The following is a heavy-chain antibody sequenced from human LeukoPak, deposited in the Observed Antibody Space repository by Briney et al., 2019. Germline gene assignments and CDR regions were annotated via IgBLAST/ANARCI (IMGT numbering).Heavy chain of an antibody. CDR3: ARGDCSSTSCSSTPKNWFDP. V-gene: IGHV3-23*01. J-gene: IGHJ5*02. CDR2: ISVSGGTT. Sequence: PGGSLRLSCAASGFTFSNYAMSWVRQAPGKGLEWVSAISVSGGTTYYVDSVKGRFTISRDNSMNTLYLQMNSLRAEDTAVFYCARGDCSSTSCSSTPKNWFDPWGQGTLVSVSS. CDR1: GFTFSNYA. D-gene: IGHD2-2*01.